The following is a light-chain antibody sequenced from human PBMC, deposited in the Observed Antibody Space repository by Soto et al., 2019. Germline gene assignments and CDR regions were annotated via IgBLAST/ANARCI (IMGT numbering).Light chain of an antibody. Sequence: EIVLTQSPATLSLSPGERATLSCRASQSVGSNLAWYQQKPGQAPRLLIYDASNRATGTPARFSGSGSGTDFTLTISSLEPEDFAVYYCQQRSSWPTITFGQGTRLEIK. J-gene: IGKJ5*01. V-gene: IGKV3-11*01. CDR3: QQRSSWPTIT. CDR1: QSVGSN. CDR2: DAS.